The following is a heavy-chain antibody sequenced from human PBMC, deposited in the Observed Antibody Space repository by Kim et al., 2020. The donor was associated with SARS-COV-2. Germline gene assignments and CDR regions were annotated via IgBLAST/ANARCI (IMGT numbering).Heavy chain of an antibody. Sequence: HNPSLKSRVTMSVDTPKNQFSLKRSSVTAADTAVYYCARGCSTSCSVIFDYWGQGTLVTVSS. J-gene: IGHJ4*02. V-gene: IGHV4-4*07. D-gene: IGHD2-2*01. CDR3: ARGCSTSCSVIFDY.